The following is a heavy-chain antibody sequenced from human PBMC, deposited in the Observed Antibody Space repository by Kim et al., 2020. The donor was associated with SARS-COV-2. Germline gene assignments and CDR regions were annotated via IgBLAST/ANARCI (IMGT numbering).Heavy chain of an antibody. CDR2: ITNNNGKT. CDR3: AKDHPSPGWPTFGD. D-gene: IGHD6-19*01. CDR1: GFAVYRFA. J-gene: IGHJ4*02. Sequence: GGSLRLSCAASGFAVYRFAMNWVRQAPGKGLEWISAITNNNGKTYYQDSVKGRFTISRDESKNIVYLHMNSLRVEDTAVYYCAKDHPSPGWPTFGDWGKGTLVAGSS. V-gene: IGHV3-23*01.